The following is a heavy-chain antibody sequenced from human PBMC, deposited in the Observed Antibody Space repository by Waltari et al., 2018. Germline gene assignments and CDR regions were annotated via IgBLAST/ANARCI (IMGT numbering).Heavy chain of an antibody. J-gene: IGHJ6*02. CDR1: GFTFSDDY. V-gene: IGHV3-11*01. CDR3: VREYWYRMDV. D-gene: IGHD2-15*01. CDR2: LSGSSSSM. Sequence: VQLVESGGGLVKPGGSLRLSCEASGFTFSDDYMSWVRQAPGKGLEWVSKLSGSSSSMTYADAVKGRFTISRDNARNLLFLQMNSLRAEDTAVYYCVREYWYRMDVWGQGTTVTVSS.